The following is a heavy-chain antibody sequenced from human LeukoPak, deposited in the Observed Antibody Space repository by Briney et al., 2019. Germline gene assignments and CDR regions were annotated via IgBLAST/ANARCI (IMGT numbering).Heavy chain of an antibody. CDR3: ARLEAARPDITQATNPIFDY. J-gene: IGHJ4*02. D-gene: IGHD6-6*01. CDR2: INHSGST. Sequence: SETLSLTCAVYGGSFSGYYWSWIRQPPGKGLEWIGEINHSGSTNYNPSLKSRVTISVDTSKSQFSLKLSSVTAADTAVYYCARLEAARPDITQATNPIFDYWGQGTLVTVSS. CDR1: GGSFSGYY. V-gene: IGHV4-34*01.